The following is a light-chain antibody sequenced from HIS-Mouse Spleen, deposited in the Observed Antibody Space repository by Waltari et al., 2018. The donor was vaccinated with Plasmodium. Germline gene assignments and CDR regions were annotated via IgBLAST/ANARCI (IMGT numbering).Light chain of an antibody. CDR1: QGISSY. J-gene: IGKJ4*01. CDR2: AAS. Sequence: IRMTQSRSSFPASTGDRVTITCPASQGISSYLAWYQQKPGKAPKLLIYAASTVQSGVPSRFSGSGSVTDFTLTISCLQSEDFATYYCQQYYSYLLTFGGGTKVEIK. V-gene: IGKV1-8*01. CDR3: QQYYSYLLT.